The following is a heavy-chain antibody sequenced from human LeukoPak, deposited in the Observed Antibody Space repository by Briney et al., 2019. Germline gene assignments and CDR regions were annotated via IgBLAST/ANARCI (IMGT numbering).Heavy chain of an antibody. J-gene: IGHJ4*02. CDR3: ARNDGYNAFDY. CDR2: ISYDGSNK. CDR1: GFTFSSYA. V-gene: IGHV3-30-3*01. D-gene: IGHD5-24*01. Sequence: PGRSLRLSCAASGFTFSSYAMHWVRQAPGKGLEWVAVISYDGSNKYYADSVKGRFTIFRDNSKNTLYLQMNSLRAEDTAVYYCARNDGYNAFDYWGQGTLVTVSS.